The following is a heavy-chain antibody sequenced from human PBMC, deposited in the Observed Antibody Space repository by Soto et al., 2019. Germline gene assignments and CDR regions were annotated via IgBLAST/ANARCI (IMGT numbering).Heavy chain of an antibody. CDR3: ATRYCSGIGCSFDF. CDR2: INPNSGGT. Sequence: QVQLVQSGAEVKNPGASVKVSCKASGYTFIVYYMHWVRQAPGQGLEWMGWINPNSGGTNYAQKFQGRVTMTRDTSISTAYMELSRLRSDDTAVYYCATRYCSGIGCSFDFWGQGTLVTVSS. D-gene: IGHD2-15*01. J-gene: IGHJ4*02. V-gene: IGHV1-2*02. CDR1: GYTFIVYY.